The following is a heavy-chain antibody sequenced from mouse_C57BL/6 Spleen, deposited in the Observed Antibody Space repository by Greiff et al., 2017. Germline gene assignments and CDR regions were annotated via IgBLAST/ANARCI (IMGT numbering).Heavy chain of an antibody. CDR2: INPSNGGT. D-gene: IGHD2-3*01. Sequence: QVQLQQSGTELVKPEASVKLSCKASGYTFTSYWMHWVKQRPGQGLEWIGNINPSNGGTNYNEKFKSKATLTVDKSSSTAYMQLSSLTSEDSAVYYCAREDGYYDAMDYWGQGTSVTVSS. J-gene: IGHJ4*01. CDR3: AREDGYYDAMDY. V-gene: IGHV1-53*01. CDR1: GYTFTSYW.